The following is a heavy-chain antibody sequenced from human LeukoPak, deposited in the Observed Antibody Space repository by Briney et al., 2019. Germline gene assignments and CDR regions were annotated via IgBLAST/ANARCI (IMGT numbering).Heavy chain of an antibody. CDR1: GGSFSGYY. J-gene: IGHJ5*02. CDR2: TNHSGRT. D-gene: IGHD4-11*01. V-gene: IGHV4-34*01. CDR3: ARGRTTVTTGSWFDP. Sequence: SETLSLTCAVYGGSFSGYYWSWIRQPPGKGLERIGETNHSGRTNYNPSLKSRVTISVDTSKKQFSLKLSSVTAADTAVYYCARGRTTVTTGSWFDPWGQGTMVTV.